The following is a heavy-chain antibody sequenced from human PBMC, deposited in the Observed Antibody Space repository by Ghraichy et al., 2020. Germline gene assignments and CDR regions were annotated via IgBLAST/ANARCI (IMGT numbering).Heavy chain of an antibody. CDR2: ISNGGNTI. CDR1: GFSFSHCG. CDR3: ASLAMASPVNAGWYFDV. Sequence: GGSLRLSCVTPGFSFSHCGFNWVRQAPGRGLEWIAYISNGGNTIYYADSVKGRFTVSKDNAKNSLYLQMNSLRDDDTAVYFCASLAMASPVNAGWYFDVWCRGTLVTVSS. V-gene: IGHV3-48*02. J-gene: IGHJ2*01. D-gene: IGHD5-24*01.